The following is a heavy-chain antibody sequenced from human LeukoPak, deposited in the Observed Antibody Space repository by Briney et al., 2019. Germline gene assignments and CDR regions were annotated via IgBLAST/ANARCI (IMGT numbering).Heavy chain of an antibody. Sequence: GESLKISCKGSGYGFATHWIAWVRQMPGKGLEWMGIIYPDDSNTRYSPSFQGQVTFSADKSINTAYLQWSSLKASDTAMYYCAFAGGRLPPVYFDYWGQGTLVTVSS. J-gene: IGHJ4*02. CDR3: AFAGGRLPPVYFDY. D-gene: IGHD1-26*01. CDR1: GYGFATHW. CDR2: IYPDDSNT. V-gene: IGHV5-51*01.